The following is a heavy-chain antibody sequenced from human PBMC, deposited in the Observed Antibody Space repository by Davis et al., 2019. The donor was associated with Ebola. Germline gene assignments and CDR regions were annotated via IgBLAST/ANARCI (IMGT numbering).Heavy chain of an antibody. Sequence: SVTVSSMASVDTLSTNTVICVRQAPGQGLEWMGELIPLFATPSYSQKFQGRVTITADESTATAYMELSGLGSEDSGIYYCATAENSFGVVLRHYFESWGQGTLVTVSA. CDR1: VDTLSTNT. D-gene: IGHD3-3*01. J-gene: IGHJ4*02. CDR3: ATAENSFGVVLRHYFES. CDR2: LIPLFATP. V-gene: IGHV1-69*13.